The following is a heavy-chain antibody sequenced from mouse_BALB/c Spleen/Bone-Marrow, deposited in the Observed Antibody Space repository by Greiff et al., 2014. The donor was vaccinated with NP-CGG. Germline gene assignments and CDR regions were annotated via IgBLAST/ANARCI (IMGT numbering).Heavy chain of an antibody. CDR2: IDPSDSET. J-gene: IGHJ1*01. CDR1: GYTFTSYW. D-gene: IGHD2-3*01. CDR3: ARSHGYYPYWYFDV. Sequence: QVQLQQSGAELVKPGAPVKLSCEASGYTFTSYWMNWVKQRPGRGLEWIGRIDPSDSETHYNQKLKDKATLTVDKSSSTAYIQLSSLTSEDSAVYYCARSHGYYPYWYFDVWGAGTTVTVSS. V-gene: IGHV1-69*02.